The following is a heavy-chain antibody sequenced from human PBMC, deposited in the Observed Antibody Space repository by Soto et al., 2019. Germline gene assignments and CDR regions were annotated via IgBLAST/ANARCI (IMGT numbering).Heavy chain of an antibody. D-gene: IGHD6-19*01. Sequence: EVQLVESGGGLVQPGGSLRLSCAASGFTFSSYWMSWVRQPPGKGLEWVANIKQDGSEKYYVDSVKGRFTISRDNAKNSLYLQMNSLRAEDTAVYYCARDRYSSGWYSFDPWGQGTLVTVSS. V-gene: IGHV3-7*05. CDR2: IKQDGSEK. CDR1: GFTFSSYW. J-gene: IGHJ5*02. CDR3: ARDRYSSGWYSFDP.